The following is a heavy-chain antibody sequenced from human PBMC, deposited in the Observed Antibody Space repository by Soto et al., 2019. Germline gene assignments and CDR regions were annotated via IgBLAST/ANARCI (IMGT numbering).Heavy chain of an antibody. CDR1: GYSFTSYW. CDR2: IDPSDSYT. D-gene: IGHD3-22*01. Sequence: GESLKISCKGSGYSFTSYWISWVRQMPGKGLEWMGRIDPSDSYTNYSPSFQGHVTTSADKSISTAYLQWSSLKASDTAMYYCARFSPEYYYDSSGYLYYFDYWGQGTLVTVSS. J-gene: IGHJ4*02. CDR3: ARFSPEYYYDSSGYLYYFDY. V-gene: IGHV5-10-1*01.